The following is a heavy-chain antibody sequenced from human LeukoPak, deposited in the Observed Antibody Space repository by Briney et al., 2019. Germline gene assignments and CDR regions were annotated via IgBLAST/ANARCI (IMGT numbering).Heavy chain of an antibody. CDR3: AKDGGSYYSYMDV. Sequence: GGSLRLSCAAPGFTFDDYAMHWVRHAPGKGLQWVSLVSWDGGGTHNADSVKGRFTISRDDRKNSLSLQMNSLRAEDTALYYCAKDGGSYYSYMDVWGKGATVTVS. V-gene: IGHV3-43D*03. CDR1: GFTFDDYA. CDR2: VSWDGGGT. J-gene: IGHJ6*03. D-gene: IGHD1-26*01.